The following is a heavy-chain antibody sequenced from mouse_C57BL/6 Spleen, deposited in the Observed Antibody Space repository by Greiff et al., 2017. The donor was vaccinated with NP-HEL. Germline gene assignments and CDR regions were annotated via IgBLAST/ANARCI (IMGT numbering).Heavy chain of an antibody. Sequence: EVMLVESGGGLVKPGGSLKLSCAASGFTFSDYGMHWVRQAPEKGLEWVAYISSGSSTIYYADTVKGRFTISRDNAKNTLFLQMTSLRSEDTAMYYCARGDYSNPMDYWGQGTSVTVSS. V-gene: IGHV5-17*01. CDR2: ISSGSSTI. J-gene: IGHJ4*01. CDR3: ARGDYSNPMDY. D-gene: IGHD2-5*01. CDR1: GFTFSDYG.